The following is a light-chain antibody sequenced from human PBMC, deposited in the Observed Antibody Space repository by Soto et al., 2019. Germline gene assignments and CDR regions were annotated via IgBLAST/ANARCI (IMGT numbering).Light chain of an antibody. CDR1: GSTIGAPYD. J-gene: IGLJ1*01. Sequence: QSVLTQPPPLSGAPGQRVTISCTGSGSTIGAPYDVHWYQHLPGTAPKLLIYGSTNRPSGVPGRFSGSKSGTSASLAITGLQAEDEADYYCQSYNSSLSGYVFGAGTKV. CDR2: GST. V-gene: IGLV1-40*01. CDR3: QSYNSSLSGYV.